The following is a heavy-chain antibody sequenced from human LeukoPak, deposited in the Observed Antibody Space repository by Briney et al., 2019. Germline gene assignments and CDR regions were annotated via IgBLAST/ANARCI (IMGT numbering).Heavy chain of an antibody. D-gene: IGHD6-13*01. CDR1: GGSFSGYY. Sequence: SETLSLTCAVYGGSFSGYYWSWIRQPPGKGLEWIGEINHSGSTNYNPSLKSRVTISVDTSKNQFSLKLSSVTAADTAMYYCARRVLYSSSFDYWGQGTLVTVSS. V-gene: IGHV4-34*01. J-gene: IGHJ4*02. CDR2: INHSGST. CDR3: ARRVLYSSSFDY.